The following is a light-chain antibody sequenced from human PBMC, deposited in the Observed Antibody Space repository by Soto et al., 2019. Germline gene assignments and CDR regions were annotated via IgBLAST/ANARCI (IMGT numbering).Light chain of an antibody. CDR1: SSDVGGYNY. CDR3: SSYTSSSTLYV. J-gene: IGLJ1*01. Sequence: QSVLTQPASVSGSPGQSSTISCTGTSSDVGGYNYVSWYQQHPGKAPRLIIHDVTNRPSGVSNRFSGSKSGNTASLTISGLQAEDEADYYCSSYTSSSTLYVFGAGTKVTVL. V-gene: IGLV2-14*03. CDR2: DVT.